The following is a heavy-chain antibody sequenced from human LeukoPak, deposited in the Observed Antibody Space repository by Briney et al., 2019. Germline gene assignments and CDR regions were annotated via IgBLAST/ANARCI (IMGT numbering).Heavy chain of an antibody. CDR1: GFTFSDYY. V-gene: IGHV3-11*01. J-gene: IGHJ3*02. D-gene: IGHD5-12*01. Sequence: GGSLRLSCAASGFTFSDYYMSWIRQAPGKGLEWVSYINSGGSTIYYADSVKGRFTISRDNAKNSLYLQMNSLRAEDTAVYYCARGARYSGYDHDAFDIWGQGTMVTVSS. CDR3: ARGARYSGYDHDAFDI. CDR2: INSGGSTI.